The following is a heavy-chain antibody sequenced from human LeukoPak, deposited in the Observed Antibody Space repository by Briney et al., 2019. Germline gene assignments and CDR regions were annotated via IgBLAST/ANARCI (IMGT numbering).Heavy chain of an antibody. V-gene: IGHV1-18*01. CDR2: ISAYNGNT. D-gene: IGHD2-15*01. CDR1: GYTFTSYG. J-gene: IGHJ4*02. CDR3: ARERTVVVAATPLDY. Sequence: ASVKVSCKASGYTFTSYGISWVRQALGQGLEWMGWISAYNGNTNYAQKLQGRVTMTTDTSTSTAYMELRSLRSDDTAVYYCARERTVVVAATPLDYWGQGTLVTVSS.